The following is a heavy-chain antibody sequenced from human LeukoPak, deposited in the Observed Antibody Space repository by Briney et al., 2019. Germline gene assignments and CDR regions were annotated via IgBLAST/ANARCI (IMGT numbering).Heavy chain of an antibody. J-gene: IGHJ4*02. CDR1: GDRFTNYW. D-gene: IGHD1-7*01. V-gene: IGHV5-51*01. CDR3: ARHDGTTNVDY. Sequence: GASLKISCKGSGDRFTNYWIGGVRQMPGKGLEGMGIIYPGDSDTKYSPSFQGQVTISADKSISTAYLQWSSLKASDTAMYYCARHDGTTNVDYWGQGTLVTVSS. CDR2: IYPGDSDT.